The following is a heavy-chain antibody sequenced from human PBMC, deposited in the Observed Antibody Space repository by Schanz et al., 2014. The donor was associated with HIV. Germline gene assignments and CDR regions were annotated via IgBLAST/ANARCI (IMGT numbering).Heavy chain of an antibody. V-gene: IGHV3-23*04. CDR2: INWNGDTT. J-gene: IGHJ4*02. Sequence: EEKMEELGGGSVRPGESLRLSCLASGFTFNNYAMSWVRQAPGKGLEWVAVINWNGDTTYYADSVKGRFAISRDNSKNTLYLQMNSLRAEDTAVYYCAKDPNDREKAFDYWSQGTLVTVSS. CDR1: GFTFNNYA. CDR3: AKDPNDREKAFDY. D-gene: IGHD3-22*01.